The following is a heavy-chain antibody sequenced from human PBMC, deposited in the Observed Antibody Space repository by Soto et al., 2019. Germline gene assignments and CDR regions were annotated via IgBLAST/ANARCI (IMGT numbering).Heavy chain of an antibody. CDR2: LSKDGANE. D-gene: IGHD3-9*01. V-gene: IGHV3-23*01. J-gene: IGHJ4*02. Sequence: AASLSLSFTASGFILSNYAMNWVRQAPGKGLEWVSTLSKDGANEHYADSVKGRFTISRDGSKNTLYLQMNSLRAEDTAMYYCAKDPSTGSVDYWGEGTQVTVYS. CDR3: AKDPSTGSVDY. CDR1: GFILSNYA.